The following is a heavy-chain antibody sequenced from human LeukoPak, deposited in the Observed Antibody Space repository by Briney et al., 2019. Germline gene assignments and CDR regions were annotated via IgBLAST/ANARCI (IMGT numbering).Heavy chain of an antibody. V-gene: IGHV4-4*02. CDR1: GGSISSSW. CDR3: TCHSGWSGPSE. J-gene: IGHJ4*02. Sequence: SETLTLTCAVSGGSISSSWWSWVRQPPGKGLEWIGEIFHSGSTNYNPSLKSRVTISVDKSKNHFSLELTSATAADTAVYYCTCHSGWSGPSEWGQGTLVIVSS. D-gene: IGHD6-19*01. CDR2: IFHSGST.